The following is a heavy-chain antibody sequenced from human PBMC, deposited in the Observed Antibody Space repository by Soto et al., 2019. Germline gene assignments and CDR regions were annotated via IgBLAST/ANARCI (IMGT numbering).Heavy chain of an antibody. CDR3: VRDGYCDY. V-gene: IGHV1-18*01. J-gene: IGHJ4*02. CDR2: ISGYNDNA. CDR1: GYTITSYG. Sequence: QVQLVQSGAEVKKPGASVKVSCKTSGYTITSYGIAWVRQARGQGLEWMGWISGYNDNANYAQKLQGRVTLTTDTYTRTAYMELRRLRSDDTAVYYCVRDGYCDYWGQGTLVSVSP.